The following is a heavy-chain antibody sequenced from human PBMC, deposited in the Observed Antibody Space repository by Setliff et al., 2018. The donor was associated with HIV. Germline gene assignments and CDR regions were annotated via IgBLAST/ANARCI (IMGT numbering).Heavy chain of an antibody. CDR2: IIPFFGTA. D-gene: IGHD2-21*01. J-gene: IGHJ3*02. CDR3: ARVFVLPDIVVVLDAFDI. V-gene: IGHV1-69*13. CDR1: GGTFSSYA. Sequence: SVKVSCKASGGTFSSYAISWVRQAPGQGLEWMEGIIPFFGTANYAQKFQGRVTITADESTTTAYMDLSSLRSEDTAVYYCARVFVLPDIVVVLDAFDIWGQGTMVTVSS.